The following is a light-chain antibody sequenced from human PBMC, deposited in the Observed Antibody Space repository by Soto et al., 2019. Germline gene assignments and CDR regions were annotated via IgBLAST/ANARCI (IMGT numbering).Light chain of an antibody. CDR3: AAWDDSLNGLV. J-gene: IGLJ1*01. Sequence: QSVLTQPPSASGTPGQRVTISCSGSSSNIGSNTVKWYQHLPGTAPKLLIYTNSQRPSGVPDRFSGSKSGTSASLAISGLQSEDEDDYYCAAWDDSLNGLVFGTGTKVTVL. CDR1: SSNIGSNT. V-gene: IGLV1-44*01. CDR2: TNS.